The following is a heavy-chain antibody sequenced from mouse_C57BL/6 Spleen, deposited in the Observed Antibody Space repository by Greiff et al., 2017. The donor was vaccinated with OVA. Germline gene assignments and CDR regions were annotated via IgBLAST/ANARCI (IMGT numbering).Heavy chain of an antibody. CDR1: GYTFTDYY. CDR3: ARVLHGDYDMDY. J-gene: IGHJ4*01. V-gene: IGHV1-26*01. Sequence: VQLQQSGPELVKPGASVKISCKASGYTFTDYYMNWVKQSPGKSLEWIGDINPNNGGTSYNQKFKGKATLTVDKSSSTAYMELRSLTSEDAAVYDCARVLHGDYDMDYWGQGTSVTVSS. D-gene: IGHD1-1*01. CDR2: INPNNGGT.